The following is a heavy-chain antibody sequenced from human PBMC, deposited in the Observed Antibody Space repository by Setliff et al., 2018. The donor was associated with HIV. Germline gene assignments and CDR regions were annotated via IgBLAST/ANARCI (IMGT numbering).Heavy chain of an antibody. V-gene: IGHV1-2*04. CDR1: RYTFTGYY. Sequence: ASVKVSCKASRYTFTGYYIHWVRRAPGEGLEWMGWINPDTGDTNYAQKFQGWVTMTRDTSISTAYMELSKLRSDDTALYYCARHTAMVNYFDDWGQGTLVTVSS. J-gene: IGHJ4*02. CDR2: INPDTGDT. CDR3: ARHTAMVNYFDD. D-gene: IGHD5-18*01.